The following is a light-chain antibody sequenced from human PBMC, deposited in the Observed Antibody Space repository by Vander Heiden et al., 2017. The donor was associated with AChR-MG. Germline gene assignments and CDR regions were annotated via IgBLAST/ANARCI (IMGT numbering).Light chain of an antibody. CDR2: DDS. Sequence: SYVLTPPPSVSVAPGETARITCGGTNIGHKSVHWYQQKPGQAPVLVVYDDSDRPSGIPERFSGSNSGNTATLTISRVEAGDEADYYCQVWDSSSDHVVFGGGTKLTVL. CDR1: NIGHKS. CDR3: QVWDSSSDHVV. J-gene: IGLJ2*01. V-gene: IGLV3-21*02.